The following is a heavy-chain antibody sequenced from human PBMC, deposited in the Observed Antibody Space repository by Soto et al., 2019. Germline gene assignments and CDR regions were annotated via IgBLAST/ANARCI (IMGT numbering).Heavy chain of an antibody. CDR2: IPYDGSYQ. J-gene: IGHJ6*02. V-gene: IGHV3-30*04. CDR1: GSTFSSDA. Sequence: GGSLRLSCAASGSTFSSDAMHWVRQAPGKGLEWVAVIPYDGSYQYYADSVRGRFTVSRDNSKNMLYLQMNSLRADDTAVYYCARDVGTQLDFWSTSGMDVWGQGTTVTVSS. CDR3: ARDVGTQLDFWSTSGMDV. D-gene: IGHD3-3*01.